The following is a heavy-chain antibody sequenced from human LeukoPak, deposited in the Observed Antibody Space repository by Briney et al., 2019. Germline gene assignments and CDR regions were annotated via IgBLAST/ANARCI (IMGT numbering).Heavy chain of an antibody. Sequence: GASVKVSCKASGYTFTGYYMHWVRQAPGQGLEWMGWISAYNGNTNYAQKLQGRVTMTTDTSTSTAYMELRSLRSDDTAVYYCANSPFRDSYDRSGYFSHRSYYFDYWGQGTLVTVSS. V-gene: IGHV1-18*04. D-gene: IGHD3-22*01. CDR1: GYTFTGYY. CDR3: ANSPFRDSYDRSGYFSHRSYYFDY. J-gene: IGHJ4*02. CDR2: ISAYNGNT.